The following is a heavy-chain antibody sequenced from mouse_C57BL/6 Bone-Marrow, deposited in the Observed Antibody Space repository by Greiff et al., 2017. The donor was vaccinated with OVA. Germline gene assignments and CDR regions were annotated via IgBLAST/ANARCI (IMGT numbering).Heavy chain of an antibody. CDR3: TTLQIITRYYAMDY. CDR2: IRNKANNHAT. J-gene: IGHJ4*01. V-gene: IGHV6-6*01. Sequence: EVQLVESGGGLVQPGGSMKLSCAASGFTFSDAWMDWVRQSPEKGLEWVAEIRNKANNHATYYAESVKGRFTISRDDSKSSVYLQMNSLRADDTGIYYCTTLQIITRYYAMDYWGQGTSVTVSS. D-gene: IGHD1-1*01. CDR1: GFTFSDAW.